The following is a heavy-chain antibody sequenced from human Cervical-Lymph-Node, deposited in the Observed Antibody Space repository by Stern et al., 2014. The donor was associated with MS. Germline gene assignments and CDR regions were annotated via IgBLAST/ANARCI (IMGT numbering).Heavy chain of an antibody. CDR2: INPSGGST. CDR3: ARGGRYSGSYEGGFDY. CDR1: GYTFTSYY. Sequence: QDQLVQSGAEVKKPGASVKVSCKASGYTFTSYYIHWVRQAPGQGLEWMGIINPSGGSTSYAQKFQGRVNMTRDTSTSTVYMELSSLRSEDTAVYYCARGGRYSGSYEGGFDYWGQGTLVTVSS. D-gene: IGHD1-26*01. V-gene: IGHV1-46*01. J-gene: IGHJ4*02.